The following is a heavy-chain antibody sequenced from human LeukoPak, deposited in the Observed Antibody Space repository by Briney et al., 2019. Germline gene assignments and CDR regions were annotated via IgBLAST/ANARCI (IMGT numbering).Heavy chain of an antibody. CDR3: AKDRRGGAPRD. Sequence: GGSLRLSCAASGFTFCSYAMSGGRQAPGEGVGGVSAISGSGGSTYYADSVKGRFTISRDNSKNTLYLQMNSLRAEDTAVYYCAKDRRGGAPRDWGQGTLVTVSS. V-gene: IGHV3-23*01. CDR2: ISGSGGST. CDR1: GFTFCSYA. J-gene: IGHJ4*02. D-gene: IGHD2-21*01.